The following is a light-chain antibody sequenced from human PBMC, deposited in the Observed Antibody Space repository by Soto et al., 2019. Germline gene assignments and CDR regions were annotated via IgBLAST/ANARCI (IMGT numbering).Light chain of an antibody. CDR2: GAS. CDR3: QQYAASPWT. J-gene: IGKJ1*01. V-gene: IGKV3-20*01. CDR1: QSVSSN. Sequence: EIVVTQSPATLSVSRWEIATLSWRASQSVSSNLAWYQQRPGQAPRLLIYGASSRATGIPDRFSGGVSGTDFALTISRLEPEDFAVYYCQQYAASPWTFGQGTKVDIK.